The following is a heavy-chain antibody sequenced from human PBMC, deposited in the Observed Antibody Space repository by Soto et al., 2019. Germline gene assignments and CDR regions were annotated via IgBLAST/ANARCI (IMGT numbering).Heavy chain of an antibody. Sequence: QVQLVESGGGLVKPGGSLRLSCAASGFTFSDYYMSWIRQAPGKGLEWVSYISSSSSHTNYADSVKGRFTISRDNAKNSLYLQMNRLRAEDTAVYYCARAIWGSSRWWDYWGQGTLGTVSS. CDR2: ISSSSSHT. CDR1: GFTFSDYY. D-gene: IGHD6-13*01. J-gene: IGHJ4*02. V-gene: IGHV3-11*05. CDR3: ARAIWGSSRWWDY.